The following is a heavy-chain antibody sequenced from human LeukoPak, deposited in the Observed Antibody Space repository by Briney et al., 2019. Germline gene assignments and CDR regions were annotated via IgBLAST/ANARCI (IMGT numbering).Heavy chain of an antibody. Sequence: ASVKVSCKVSGYTLTELSMHWVRQAPGKGLEWMGGFDPEDGETIYAQKFQGRVTMTEDTSTDTAYMELSSLRSEDTAVYYCATDNNYHDSSGYEAWGQGTLVTVSS. J-gene: IGHJ5*02. CDR1: GYTLTELS. CDR3: ATDNNYHDSSGYEA. V-gene: IGHV1-24*01. CDR2: FDPEDGET. D-gene: IGHD3-22*01.